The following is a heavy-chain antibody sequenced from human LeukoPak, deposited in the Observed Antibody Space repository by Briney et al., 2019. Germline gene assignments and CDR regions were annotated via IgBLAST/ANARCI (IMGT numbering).Heavy chain of an antibody. Sequence: GESLKISCKTSGFSFTSYWLGWVRQMTGEGLEWMGITYPGESETRYSPSFQGQVTISVDKSISTAYLQWTSLKASDTAMYYCARHRGYVSSGLYYYYGMDVWGQGTTVTVSS. CDR1: GFSFTSYW. CDR3: ARHRGYVSSGLYYYYGMDV. D-gene: IGHD6-6*01. CDR2: TYPGESET. J-gene: IGHJ6*02. V-gene: IGHV5-51*01.